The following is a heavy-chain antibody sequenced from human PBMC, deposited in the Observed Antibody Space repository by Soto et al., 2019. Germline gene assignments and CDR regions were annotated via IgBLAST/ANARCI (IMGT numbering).Heavy chain of an antibody. CDR3: ATRRAYCSGGSCYQGRYYYGMDV. Sequence: QVSCRASGYTFTSYGISWVRQAPGQGLEWMGWSSAYNGNTNYAQKLQGRVTMTTDTSTSTAYMELRSLRSDDTAVYYCATRRAYCSGGSCYQGRYYYGMDVWGQGTTVAVSS. CDR1: GYTFTSYG. CDR2: SSAYNGNT. J-gene: IGHJ6*02. V-gene: IGHV1-18*04. D-gene: IGHD2-15*01.